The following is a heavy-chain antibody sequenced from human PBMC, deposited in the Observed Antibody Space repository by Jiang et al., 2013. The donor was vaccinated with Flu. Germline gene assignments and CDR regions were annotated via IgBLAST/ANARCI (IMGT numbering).Heavy chain of an antibody. CDR2: IYHSGST. V-gene: IGHV4-38-2*02. CDR3: ARDVCGGDCLDY. CDR1: GYSISSGYY. J-gene: IGHJ4*02. D-gene: IGHD2-21*02. Sequence: PGLVKPSETLSLTCAVSGYSISSGYYWGWIRQPPGKGLEWIGSIYHSGSTYYNPSLKSRVTISVDTSKNQFSLKLSSVTAADTAVYYCARDVCGGDCLDYWGQGTLVTVSS.